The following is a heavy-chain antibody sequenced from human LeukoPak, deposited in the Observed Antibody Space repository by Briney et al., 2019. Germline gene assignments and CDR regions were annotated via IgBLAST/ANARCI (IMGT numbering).Heavy chain of an antibody. Sequence: ASVKVSCKASGYTFTSYDINWVRQATGQGLEWMGWMNPNSGSTGYAQKFQGRVTMTRDTSISTAYMELSRLRSDDTAGYYCARVSIQLRRNDAFDIWGQGTMVTVSS. CDR1: GYTFTSYD. CDR3: ARVSIQLRRNDAFDI. CDR2: MNPNSGST. J-gene: IGHJ3*02. D-gene: IGHD5-18*01. V-gene: IGHV1-8*01.